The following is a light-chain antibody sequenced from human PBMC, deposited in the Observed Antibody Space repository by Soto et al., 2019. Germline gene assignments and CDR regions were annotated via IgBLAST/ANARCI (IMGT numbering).Light chain of an antibody. CDR3: HSYDRSLSGSV. J-gene: IGLJ3*02. Sequence: QSVLTQPPSVSGAPGQRVTISCSGGSSNIGARYDVHWYQQLPETPPKLLIYGNNIRPSGVPDRFSGSKSGTSASLAITGLQAEDEADYYCHSYDRSLSGSVFGGGTKLTVL. V-gene: IGLV1-40*01. CDR2: GNN. CDR1: SSNIGARYD.